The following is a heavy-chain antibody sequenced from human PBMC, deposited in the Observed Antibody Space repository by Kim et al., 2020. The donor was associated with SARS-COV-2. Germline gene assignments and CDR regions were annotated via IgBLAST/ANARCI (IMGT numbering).Heavy chain of an antibody. CDR3: AKDLRETNMVRGFIMRSTFDV. CDR2: ISAGGDVT. Sequence: GGSLRLSCAASGFAFNNHAMHWVRQTPGKRLEWVSSISAGGDVTYYADSLKGRFTISRDNSRNTLSLQITSLRAEDTATYYCAKDLRETNMVRGFIMRSTFDVWGQGTMVTVSS. CDR1: GFAFNNHA. D-gene: IGHD3-10*01. J-gene: IGHJ3*01. V-gene: IGHV3-23*01.